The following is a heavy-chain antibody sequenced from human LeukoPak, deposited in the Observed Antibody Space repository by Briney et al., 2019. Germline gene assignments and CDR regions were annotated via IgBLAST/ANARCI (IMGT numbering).Heavy chain of an antibody. J-gene: IGHJ4*02. Sequence: SETLSLTCTVSGGSISSGGYYWSWIRQPPGKGLEWIGYIYHSGSTYYNPSLKSRVTISVDRSKNQFSLKLSSVTAADTAVYYCARGLPAAIRGYYFDYWGQGTLVTVSS. CDR3: ARGLPAAIRGYYFDY. V-gene: IGHV4-30-2*01. CDR1: GGSISSGGYY. D-gene: IGHD2-2*02. CDR2: IYHSGST.